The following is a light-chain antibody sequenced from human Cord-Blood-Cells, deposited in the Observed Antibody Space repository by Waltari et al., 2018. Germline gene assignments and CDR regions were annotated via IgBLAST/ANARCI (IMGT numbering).Light chain of an antibody. CDR2: GNN. Sequence: QSVLPHPPSVSAAPGQRVNITCTGSSSNIEAAAYVHQYQQLPGTAPKLLIHGNNKRPSGVPDRFSGSKSGTSGSLAITGLQAEDEADYYCQAYDSSLSGVVFGGGTKLTVL. V-gene: IGLV1-40*01. CDR3: QAYDSSLSGVV. J-gene: IGLJ2*01. CDR1: SSNIEAAAY.